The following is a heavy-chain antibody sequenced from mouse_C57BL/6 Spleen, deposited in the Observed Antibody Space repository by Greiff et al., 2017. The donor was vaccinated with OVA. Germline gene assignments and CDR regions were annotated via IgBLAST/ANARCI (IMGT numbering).Heavy chain of an antibody. CDR2: IDPSDSYT. V-gene: IGHV1-69*01. CDR3: ARRVYDYVDY. Sequence: VQLQQPGAELVMPGASVKLSCKASGYTFTSYWMHWVKQRPGQGLEWIGEIDPSDSYTNYNQKFKGKYTLTVDKSSSTAYMQLSSLTSEDSAVYYCARRVYDYVDYWGQGTTLTVSS. D-gene: IGHD2-3*01. J-gene: IGHJ2*01. CDR1: GYTFTSYW.